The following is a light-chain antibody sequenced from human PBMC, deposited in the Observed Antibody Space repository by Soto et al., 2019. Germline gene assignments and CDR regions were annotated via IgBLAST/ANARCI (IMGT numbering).Light chain of an antibody. V-gene: IGLV2-14*01. CDR2: EVS. J-gene: IGLJ1*01. CDR3: SSYTISSTQV. CDR1: SSDVGGYNY. Sequence: QSALTQPASVSGSPGQSITISCTGTSSDVGGYNYVSWYQQHPGKAPKLMIYEVSNRPSGVSNRFSGSKSGNTASLTISGLQAEDEADYYCSSYTISSTQVFGTVTKLTVL.